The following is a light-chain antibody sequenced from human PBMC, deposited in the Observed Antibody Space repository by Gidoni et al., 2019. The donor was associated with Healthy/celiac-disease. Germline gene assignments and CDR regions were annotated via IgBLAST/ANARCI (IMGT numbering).Light chain of an antibody. CDR1: QSVGSY. Sequence: EIVLTQSPATLSLSPGERATLSCRASQSVGSYLAWYQQKPGQAPRLLIYDASNRATGIPARFSGSGSGTDFTLTISSLEPEDFAVYYCQQRSNWPPYTFGQXTKLEIK. V-gene: IGKV3-11*01. CDR2: DAS. J-gene: IGKJ2*01. CDR3: QQRSNWPPYT.